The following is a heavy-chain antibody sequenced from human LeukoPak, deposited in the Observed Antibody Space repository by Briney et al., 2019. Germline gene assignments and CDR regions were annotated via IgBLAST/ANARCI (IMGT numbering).Heavy chain of an antibody. Sequence: GGSLRLSCAASGFTFSDFWMSWVRQAPGKGLECVASTNEAGGDKLYVDSVKGRFTISRDNSKNSLSLQMNSLTAEDTAIYYCAIATTGRGAFGSWGQGTLVTVSS. V-gene: IGHV3-7*01. J-gene: IGHJ4*02. CDR3: AIATTGRGAFGS. D-gene: IGHD1-1*01. CDR2: TNEAGGDK. CDR1: GFTFSDFW.